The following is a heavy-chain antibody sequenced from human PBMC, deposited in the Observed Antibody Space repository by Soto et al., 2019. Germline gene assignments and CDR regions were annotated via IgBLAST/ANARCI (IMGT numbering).Heavy chain of an antibody. D-gene: IGHD3-10*01. J-gene: IGHJ1*01. CDR2: ITTNGATT. V-gene: IGHV3-23*01. CDR1: GFGFSNYA. CDR3: AKRAWRDSSGSSAY. Sequence: VQLLESGGGLVQPGGSLRLSCAASGFGFSNYAMTWVRQAPGKGLEWVSSITTNGATTYYAGSVKGRFTISRANSXTALYLQVSGLRGVVSAVCHCAKRAWRDSSGSSAYGGQGTLVTVSS.